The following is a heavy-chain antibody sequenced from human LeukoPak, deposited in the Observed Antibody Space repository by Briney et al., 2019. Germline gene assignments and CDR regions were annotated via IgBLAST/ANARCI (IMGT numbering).Heavy chain of an antibody. CDR1: GGSISSSNYY. CDR3: ARADTIFGVLTPLD. Sequence: PSETLSLTCTVSGGSISSSNYYWGWIRQPPGKGLEWIGSIYYSGGTYYNPSLKSRVTISVDTSKNQFSLKLSSVTAADTAVYCCARADTIFGVLTPLDWGQGTLVTVSS. V-gene: IGHV4-39*07. CDR2: IYYSGGT. J-gene: IGHJ4*02. D-gene: IGHD3-3*01.